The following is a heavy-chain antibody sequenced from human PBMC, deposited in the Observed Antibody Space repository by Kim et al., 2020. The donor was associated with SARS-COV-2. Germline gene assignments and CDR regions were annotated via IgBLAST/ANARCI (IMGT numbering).Heavy chain of an antibody. Sequence: GGSLRLSCAASGFTFSSYDMHWVRQATGKGLEWVSAIGTAGDTYYPGSVKGRFTISRENAKNSLYLQMNSLRAGDTAEYYCAREGKMTTVTTRGYYYYYGMDVWGQGTTVTVSS. D-gene: IGHD4-17*01. CDR3: AREGKMTTVTTRGYYYYYGMDV. J-gene: IGHJ6*02. V-gene: IGHV3-13*01. CDR1: GFTFSSYD. CDR2: IGTAGDT.